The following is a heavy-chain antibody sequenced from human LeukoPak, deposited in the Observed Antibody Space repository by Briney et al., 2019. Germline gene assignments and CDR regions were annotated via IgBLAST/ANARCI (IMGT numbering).Heavy chain of an antibody. Sequence: GGSLRLSCAASGFTFSSHGMNWVRQAPGKGLEWVSAISGSGGSTYYADSVKGRFTVSRDNSKNTLSLQMNSLRAEDTAEYYCAKRSMYSSGWSYDSWGQGTLVTVSS. J-gene: IGHJ4*02. D-gene: IGHD6-19*01. CDR1: GFTFSSHG. CDR2: ISGSGGST. CDR3: AKRSMYSSGWSYDS. V-gene: IGHV3-23*01.